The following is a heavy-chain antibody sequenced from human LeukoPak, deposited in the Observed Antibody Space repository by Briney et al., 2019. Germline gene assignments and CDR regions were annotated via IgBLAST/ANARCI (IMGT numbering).Heavy chain of an antibody. V-gene: IGHV4-34*01. Sequence: SETLSLTCAVYGGCFSGYYWSWIRQPPGKGLEWIGEINHSGSTNYNPSLKSRVTISVDTSKNQFSLKLSSVTAADTAVYYCARGYQLLYDYFDYWGKGTLVTVSS. D-gene: IGHD2-2*02. CDR1: GGCFSGYY. J-gene: IGHJ4*02. CDR3: ARGYQLLYDYFDY. CDR2: INHSGST.